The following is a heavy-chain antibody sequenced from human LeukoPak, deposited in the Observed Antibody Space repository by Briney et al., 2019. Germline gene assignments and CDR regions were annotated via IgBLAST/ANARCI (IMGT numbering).Heavy chain of an antibody. CDR2: T. Sequence: SETLSLTCIVSGDSVITDDYFWGWVRQPPGKALEWLGSTYRIPPLKSRVTISVDTSKNQFSLKLSSVTAADTAVYYCAWGSYCTGGSCYSGYLQHWGQGTLVTVSS. V-gene: IGHV4-39*07. CDR3: AWGSYCTGGSCYSGYLQH. J-gene: IGHJ1*01. CDR1: GDSVITDDYF. D-gene: IGHD2-15*01.